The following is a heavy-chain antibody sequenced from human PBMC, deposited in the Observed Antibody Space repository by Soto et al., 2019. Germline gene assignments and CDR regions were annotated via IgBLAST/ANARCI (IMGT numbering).Heavy chain of an antibody. CDR3: ARHGYSYGVVHYYYYYYMDV. CDR1: GGSISSYY. Sequence: SETLSLTCTVSGGSISSYYWSWIRQPPGKGLEWIGYIYYSGSTNYNPSLKSRVTISVDTSKNQFSLKLSSVTAADTAVYYCARHGYSYGVVHYYYYYYMDVWGKGTTVTVSS. V-gene: IGHV4-59*08. CDR2: IYYSGST. J-gene: IGHJ6*03. D-gene: IGHD5-18*01.